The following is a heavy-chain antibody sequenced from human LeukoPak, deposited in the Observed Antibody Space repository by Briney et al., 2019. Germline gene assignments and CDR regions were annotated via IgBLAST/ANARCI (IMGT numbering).Heavy chain of an antibody. CDR1: GGSLSSGGYY. V-gene: IGHV4-31*03. CDR3: ARGSVYCGGDCFDY. CDR2: IYYSGST. Sequence: PSQTLSLTCTVSGGSLSSGGYYWSWIRQHPGKGLEWIGYIYYSGSTYYNPSLKSRVTISVDTSRNQSSLKLSSVTAADTAVYYCARGSVYCGGDCFDYWGQGTLVTVSS. D-gene: IGHD2-21*01. J-gene: IGHJ4*02.